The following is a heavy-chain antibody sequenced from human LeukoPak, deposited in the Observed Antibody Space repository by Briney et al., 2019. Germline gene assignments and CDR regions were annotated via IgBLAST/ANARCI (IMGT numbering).Heavy chain of an antibody. CDR2: INPSGGST. D-gene: IGHD6-6*01. V-gene: IGHV1-46*01. CDR1: GYTFTSYY. J-gene: IGHJ5*02. CDR3: ARDKGGYSSSSVPANWFDP. Sequence: ASVKVSCKASGYTFTSYYMHWVRQAPGQGLEWMGIINPSGGSTSCAQKFQGRVTMTRDTSTSTVYMELSSLRSEDTAVYYCARDKGGYSSSSVPANWFDPWGQGTLVAVSS.